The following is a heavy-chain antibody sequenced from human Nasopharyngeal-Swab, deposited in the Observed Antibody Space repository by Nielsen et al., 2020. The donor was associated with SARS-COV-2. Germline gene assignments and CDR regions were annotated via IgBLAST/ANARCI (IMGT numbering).Heavy chain of an antibody. V-gene: IGHV3-30*02. J-gene: IGHJ4*02. CDR1: GFIFSQYG. CDR2: IRYDGSHK. D-gene: IGHD2-2*01. CDR3: ARGDSTSWWNSH. Sequence: GGSLRLSCAASGFIFSQYGMHWVRQAPGKGLEWVAFIRYDGSHKYYADSVKGRFTISRDNSENTLYLQMNSLRAADTAVYYCARGDSTSWWNSHWGQGTLVTVSS.